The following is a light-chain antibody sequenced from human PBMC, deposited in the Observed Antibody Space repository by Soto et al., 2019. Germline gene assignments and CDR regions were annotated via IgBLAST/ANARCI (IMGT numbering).Light chain of an antibody. CDR3: QQYSSSPRT. Sequence: DIVMTQSPDSLAVSLGERATINCKSSQSILFSSNNKNYLAWYQQKAGQPPKLLIYWASTRESGVPDRFSGSGSGTDFTLTISSLQAEDVAVYHCQQYSSSPRTFGQGTRLEIK. CDR2: WAS. CDR1: QSILFSSNNKNY. V-gene: IGKV4-1*01. J-gene: IGKJ5*01.